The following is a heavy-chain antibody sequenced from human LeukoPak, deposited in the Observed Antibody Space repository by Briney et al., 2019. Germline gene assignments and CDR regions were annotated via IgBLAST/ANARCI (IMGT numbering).Heavy chain of an antibody. CDR1: GYTFTSYD. J-gene: IGHJ5*02. V-gene: IGHV1-8*01. CDR3: ARDSGSSTTLFDP. Sequence: ASVKVSCKASGYTFTSYDINWVRQATGQGLEWMGWMNPNSGNTGYAQKFQGRVTITRNTSISTAYMELSSLRSEYTAVYYCARDSGSSTTLFDPWGQGTLVTVSS. D-gene: IGHD2-2*01. CDR2: MNPNSGNT.